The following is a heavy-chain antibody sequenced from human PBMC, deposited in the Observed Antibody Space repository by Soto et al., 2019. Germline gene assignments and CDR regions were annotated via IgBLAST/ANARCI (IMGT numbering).Heavy chain of an antibody. CDR3: AHSRRLSGYEYYYYYYAMDV. CDR2: IYWDDDK. J-gene: IGHJ6*02. Sequence: QITLKESGPTLVKPTQTLTLTCTFSGFSLSTSGVGVGWIRQPPGKALEWLALIYWDDDKRYSPSLKSRLTITKDSSKNRVVLTMTNMDPVDTATYYCAHSRRLSGYEYYYYYYAMDVWGQGTTVTVSS. CDR1: GFSLSTSGVG. D-gene: IGHD5-12*01. V-gene: IGHV2-5*02.